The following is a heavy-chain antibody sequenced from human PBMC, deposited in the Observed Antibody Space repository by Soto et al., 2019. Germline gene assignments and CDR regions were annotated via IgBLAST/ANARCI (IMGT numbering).Heavy chain of an antibody. D-gene: IGHD3-9*01. CDR1: GYTFTSYD. V-gene: IGHV1-8*01. J-gene: IGHJ3*02. CDR2: MNPNSGNT. Sequence: ASVKVSCKASGYTFTSYDINWGRQATGQGLEWMGWMNPNSGNTGYAQKFQGRVTMTRNTSISTAYMELSSLRSEDTAVYYCARGPSFYDILTGYSDDAFDIWGQGTMVTVSS. CDR3: ARGPSFYDILTGYSDDAFDI.